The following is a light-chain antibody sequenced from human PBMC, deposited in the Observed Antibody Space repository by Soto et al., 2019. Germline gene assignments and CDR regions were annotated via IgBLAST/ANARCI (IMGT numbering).Light chain of an antibody. Sequence: QSVLTQPPSLSGAPGQRVTISCTGSSSDIGAGSEVHWYQQLPGTAPKLLIFGSTTRPSGVPDRFSGSKSATSASLAITGLQAEDEADYYCQSYHNSLSAYVFGTGTKLTVL. CDR3: QSYHNSLSAYV. CDR1: SSDIGAGSE. CDR2: GST. V-gene: IGLV1-40*01. J-gene: IGLJ1*01.